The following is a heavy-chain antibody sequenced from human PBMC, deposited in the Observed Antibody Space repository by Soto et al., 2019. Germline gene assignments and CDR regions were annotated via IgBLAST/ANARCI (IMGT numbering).Heavy chain of an antibody. CDR1: GYIFTTFG. Sequence: GASVKVSCKASGYIFTTFGVSWVRQAPGQGLEWMGWISTYNRNTHFAQKFQGRVTITADESTSTAYMELSSLRSEDTAVYYCARESWDTSTYGMDVWGQGTTVTVSS. J-gene: IGHJ6*02. CDR2: ISTYNRNT. D-gene: IGHD1-26*01. CDR3: ARESWDTSTYGMDV. V-gene: IGHV1-18*01.